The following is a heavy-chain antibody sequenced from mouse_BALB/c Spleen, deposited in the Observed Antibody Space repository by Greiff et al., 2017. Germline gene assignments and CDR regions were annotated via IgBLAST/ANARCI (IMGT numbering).Heavy chain of an antibody. J-gene: IGHJ2*01. CDR2: ISSGSSTI. CDR3: ARSQYGNPFDY. Sequence: EVQLQESGGGLVQPGGSRKLSCAASGFTFSSFGMHWVRQAPEKGLEWVAYISSGSSTIYYADTVKGRFTISRDNPKNTLFLQMTSLRSEDTAMYYCARSQYGNPFDYWGQGTTLTVSS. V-gene: IGHV5-17*02. D-gene: IGHD2-10*02. CDR1: GFTFSSFG.